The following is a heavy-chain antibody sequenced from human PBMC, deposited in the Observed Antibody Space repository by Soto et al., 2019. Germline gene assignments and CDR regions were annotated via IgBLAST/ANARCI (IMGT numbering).Heavy chain of an antibody. D-gene: IGHD3-22*01. CDR1: GYTFSSFD. CDR3: SALLLRFPFDY. CDR2: INKDGSRT. V-gene: IGHV3-64D*06. Sequence: GGSPRLSCSASGYTFSSFDMHWVRQAPGKGLESVSSINKDGSRTNYADSVKGRFTISRDNSKSTLYLQMNSLRTEDTALYYCSALLLRFPFDYWGQGALVTVSS. J-gene: IGHJ4*02.